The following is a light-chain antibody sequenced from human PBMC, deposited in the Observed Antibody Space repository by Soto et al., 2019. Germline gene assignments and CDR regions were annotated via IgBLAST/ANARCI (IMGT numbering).Light chain of an antibody. J-gene: IGKJ4*01. V-gene: IGKV1-39*01. CDR3: QQSYSTPPLT. Sequence: DIQMTQSPSSLSASVGDRVTITCRASQSISSYLNWYQQKPGKAPKLLIYAASSLQSGVPSRFRDSGSVTDFTLTISSLQPEDFATYYCQQSYSTPPLTFGGGTKVEIK. CDR2: AAS. CDR1: QSISSY.